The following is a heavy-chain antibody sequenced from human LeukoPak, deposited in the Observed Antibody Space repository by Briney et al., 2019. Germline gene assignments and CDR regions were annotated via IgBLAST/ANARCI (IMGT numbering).Heavy chain of an antibody. D-gene: IGHD3-10*01. J-gene: IGHJ3*02. V-gene: IGHV3-30*04. CDR3: ARDFHYGSGSYYDAFDI. CDR1: GFTFSSYA. Sequence: RGGSLRLSCAASGFTFSSYAMHWARQARGKGLEWVAVISYDGSNKYYADSVKGRFTISRDNSKNTLYLQMNSLRAEDTAVYYGARDFHYGSGSYYDAFDIWGQGTMVTVSS. CDR2: ISYDGSNK.